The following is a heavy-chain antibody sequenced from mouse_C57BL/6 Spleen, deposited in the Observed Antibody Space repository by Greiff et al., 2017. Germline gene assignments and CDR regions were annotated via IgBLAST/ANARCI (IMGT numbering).Heavy chain of an antibody. D-gene: IGHD1-1*01. Sequence: QVQLKQPGAELVRPGSSVKLSCKASGYTFTSYWMHWVKQRPIQGLEWIGNIDPSDSETHYNQKFKDKATVTVDKSSSTAYMQLSSLTSEDSAVYYCARSHYGGFAYWGQGTLVTVSA. V-gene: IGHV1-52*01. J-gene: IGHJ3*01. CDR3: ARSHYGGFAY. CDR2: IDPSDSET. CDR1: GYTFTSYW.